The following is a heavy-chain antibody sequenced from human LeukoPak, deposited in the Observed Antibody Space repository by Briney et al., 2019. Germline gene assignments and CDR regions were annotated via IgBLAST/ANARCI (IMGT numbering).Heavy chain of an antibody. D-gene: IGHD6-19*01. V-gene: IGHV1-46*01. CDR2: INLSGDSA. CDR1: GYTFTSYY. Sequence: ASVKVSCKASGYTFTSYYIHWVRQAPGQGLKWMGIINLSGDSASYSYAQKFQGRVTLSRDTSTSTVYMELSSLRSEDTAVYYCARDRDSRGWYSGSDYWGQGSLVTVSS. CDR3: ARDRDSRGWYSGSDY. J-gene: IGHJ4*01.